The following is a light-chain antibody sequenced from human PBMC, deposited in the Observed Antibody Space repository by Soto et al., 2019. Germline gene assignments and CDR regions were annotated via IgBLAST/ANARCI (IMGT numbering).Light chain of an antibody. Sequence: EIVLTQSPGTLSLSPGERATLSCRASQSITSNYLAWYQQKPGQAPSLLIYGTSGRATGIPDRFSGSGSGTDFTLTISRLEPEDFAVYYCQQYCGAPPRTFGQGTKLQI. V-gene: IGKV3-20*01. CDR3: QQYCGAPPRT. CDR1: QSITSNY. J-gene: IGKJ2*01. CDR2: GTS.